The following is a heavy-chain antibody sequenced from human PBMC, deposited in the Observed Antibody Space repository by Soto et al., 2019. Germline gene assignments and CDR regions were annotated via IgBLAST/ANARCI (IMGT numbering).Heavy chain of an antibody. Sequence: PSDTLSLTCTVSGGSIGISTYYWGGILQPPGKGLEWIGNIYYSGSTYYNPSLKSRVTISVDTSKNQFSLKLSSVTAADTAVYYCARSHIVPRLLMYPYDYWGQGTLVTVSS. CDR2: IYYSGST. D-gene: IGHD6-6*01. CDR1: GGSIGISTYY. CDR3: ARSHIVPRLLMYPYDY. V-gene: IGHV4-39*01. J-gene: IGHJ4*02.